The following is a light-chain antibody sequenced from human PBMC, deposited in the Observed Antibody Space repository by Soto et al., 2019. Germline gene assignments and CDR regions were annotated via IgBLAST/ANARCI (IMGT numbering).Light chain of an antibody. Sequence: AILMTQSPSSFSASTGDRGTITCRASQGISSYLAWYQQKPGKAPKLLIHAASTLQSGVPSRFSGSGSGTDFTLTISCLQSEDFATYYCHQYYSYPTLTFGGGTKVDIK. CDR3: HQYYSYPTLT. J-gene: IGKJ4*01. V-gene: IGKV1-8*01. CDR2: AAS. CDR1: QGISSY.